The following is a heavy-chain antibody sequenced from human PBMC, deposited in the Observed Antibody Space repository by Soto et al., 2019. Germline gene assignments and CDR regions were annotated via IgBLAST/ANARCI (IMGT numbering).Heavy chain of an antibody. CDR1: GFTFSSYS. CDR2: ISSSSSYI. D-gene: IGHD1-20*01. CDR3: ARGGITGTTTLWYMDV. J-gene: IGHJ6*03. V-gene: IGHV3-21*01. Sequence: GGSLRLSCAASGFTFSSYSMNWVRQAPGKGLEWVSSISSSSSYIYYADSVKGRFTISRDNAKNSLYLQMNSLRAEDTAVYYCARGGITGTTTLWYMDVWGKGTTVTVSS.